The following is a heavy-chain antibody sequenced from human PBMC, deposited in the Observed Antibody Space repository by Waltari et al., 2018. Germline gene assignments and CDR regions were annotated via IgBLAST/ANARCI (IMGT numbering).Heavy chain of an antibody. Sequence: QVQLVESGGGLVKPGGSLRLSCAASGFTFSDYYMSWIRQAPGKGVGWGSYIGSSGSTIYYADSGKGRFTISRDNAKNSLYLQMNSLRAEDTAVYYCAGPPYWGGAFDIWGQGTMVTVSS. V-gene: IGHV3-11*01. CDR3: AGPPYWGGAFDI. CDR2: IGSSGSTI. D-gene: IGHD7-27*01. CDR1: GFTFSDYY. J-gene: IGHJ3*02.